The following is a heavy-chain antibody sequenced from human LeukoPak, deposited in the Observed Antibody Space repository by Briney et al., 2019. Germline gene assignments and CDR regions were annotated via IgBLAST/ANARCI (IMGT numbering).Heavy chain of an antibody. CDR2: IKKDGSER. CDR1: GFTFSSYW. CDR3: ARASGFFDY. D-gene: IGHD5-12*01. Sequence: GGSLRLSCAASGFTFSSYWMSWVRQAPGKGLEWVANIKKDGSERYYVDSVKGGFTISRDNAKNSLYMQMNSLRAENTAVYYCARASGFFDYWGQGTLVTVSS. V-gene: IGHV3-7*01. J-gene: IGHJ4*02.